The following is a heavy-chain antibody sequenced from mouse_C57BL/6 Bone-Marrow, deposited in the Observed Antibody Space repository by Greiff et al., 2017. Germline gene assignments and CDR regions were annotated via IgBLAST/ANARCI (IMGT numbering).Heavy chain of an antibody. CDR3: ARGAVYYDYYFDY. CDR1: GYTFTSYG. V-gene: IGHV1-81*01. CDR2: IYPRSGNT. D-gene: IGHD2-4*01. Sequence: QVQLQQSGAELARPGASVKLSCKASGYTFTSYGISWVKQRTGQGLEWIGEIYPRSGNTYYNEKFKGKATRTADKSSSTAYMELRSLTSEDSAGYFCARGAVYYDYYFDYWGQGTTLTVSS. J-gene: IGHJ2*01.